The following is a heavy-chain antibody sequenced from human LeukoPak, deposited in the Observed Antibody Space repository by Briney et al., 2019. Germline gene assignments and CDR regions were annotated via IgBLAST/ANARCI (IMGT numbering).Heavy chain of an antibody. Sequence: PGGSLRLSCSASRFPFSSYAMHWVRQAPGKGLEYVSAISDSGGSTYYADSVKGRFTISRDYSKNTLYLQMSSLRAEDTAVYFCVRGYSFGPYGMDVWGQGTTVTVSS. J-gene: IGHJ6*02. V-gene: IGHV3-64D*09. CDR1: RFPFSSYA. D-gene: IGHD2-15*01. CDR3: VRGYSFGPYGMDV. CDR2: ISDSGGST.